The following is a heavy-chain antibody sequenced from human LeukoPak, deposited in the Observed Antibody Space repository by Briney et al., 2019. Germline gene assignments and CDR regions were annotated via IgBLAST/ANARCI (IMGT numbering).Heavy chain of an antibody. D-gene: IGHD6-13*01. J-gene: IGHJ4*02. CDR2: ISGSGGST. CDR1: GFTFSSYA. Sequence: PGGSLRLSCAASGFTFSSYAMSWVRQAPGKGLEWVSAISGSGGSTYYADSVKGRFTISRDNSKNTLYLQMNSLRSEDTAVYYCARTGAPNSGGWYYFNYWGQGTLVAVSS. V-gene: IGHV3-23*01. CDR3: ARTGAPNSGGWYYFNY.